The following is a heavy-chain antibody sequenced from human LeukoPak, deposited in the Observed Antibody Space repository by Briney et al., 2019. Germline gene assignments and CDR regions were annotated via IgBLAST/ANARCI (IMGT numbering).Heavy chain of an antibody. J-gene: IGHJ4*02. CDR1: GFTFSSNW. CDR3: ARGWAVNY. CDR2: IRQNGSEG. V-gene: IGHV3-7*05. Sequence: PGGSLRLSCAASGFTFSSNWMSWVRQAPGKGLEWVANIRQNGSEGYYVDSVKGRFTVSRDNAKNSLYLQMNSLRADDSAVYYCARGWAVNYWGQGTLVTVSS. D-gene: IGHD6-13*01.